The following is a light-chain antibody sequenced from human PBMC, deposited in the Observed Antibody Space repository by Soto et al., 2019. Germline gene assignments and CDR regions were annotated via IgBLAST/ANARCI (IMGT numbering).Light chain of an antibody. CDR3: QKYNRAPWT. CDR1: QDISNY. V-gene: IGKV1-27*01. Sequence: DIQMTQSPSSLSASVGDRVTITCRASQDISNYLAWYQQKPGEVPKLLIYGAPTLQSGVPSRFSGSRSGTEFTLTISSLQTEDVATYYCQKYNRAPWTFGQGTKVETK. J-gene: IGKJ1*01. CDR2: GAP.